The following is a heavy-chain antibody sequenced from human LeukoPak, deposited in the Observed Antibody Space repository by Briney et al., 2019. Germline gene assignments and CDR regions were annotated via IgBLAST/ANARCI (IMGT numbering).Heavy chain of an antibody. V-gene: IGHV4-59*01. CDR2: IYYSGST. CDR3: AREAIGRVDY. Sequence: PSETLSLTCTVSGDSIRNCYWSWIRQPPGKGLEWIGYIYYSGSTNYNPSLKSRVTISVDTSKKHFSLKLSSVTAADTAVYYCAREAIGRVDYWGQGILVTVSS. D-gene: IGHD2/OR15-2a*01. CDR1: GDSIRNCY. J-gene: IGHJ4*02.